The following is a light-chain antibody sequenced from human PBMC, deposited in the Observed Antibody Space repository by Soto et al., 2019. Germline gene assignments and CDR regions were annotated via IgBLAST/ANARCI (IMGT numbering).Light chain of an antibody. CDR3: QSSDSSLSTWV. V-gene: IGLV1-40*01. J-gene: IGLJ3*02. Sequence: QSVLTQPPSVSGAPGQRVTISCSGSNSNIGAGSDVHWYQQLPGTAPKLLIYGNNNRPSGVPDRFSGSKSGTSASLAITGLQAEDEADYYCQSSDSSLSTWVLGGGTKVTVL. CDR1: NSNIGAGSD. CDR2: GNN.